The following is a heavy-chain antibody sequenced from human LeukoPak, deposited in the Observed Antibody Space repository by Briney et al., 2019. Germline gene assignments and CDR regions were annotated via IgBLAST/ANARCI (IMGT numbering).Heavy chain of an antibody. CDR2: INTDGSST. CDR1: GFTFSSYW. J-gene: IGHJ4*02. Sequence: GGSLRLSCAASGFTFSSYWMHWVRQAPGEGLVWVSRINTDGSSTNYADSVKGRFTISRDNAKNTLYLQMNSLRAEDTAVYYCARDLMGAPDYWGQGTLVTVSS. CDR3: ARDLMGAPDY. D-gene: IGHD1-26*01. V-gene: IGHV3-74*01.